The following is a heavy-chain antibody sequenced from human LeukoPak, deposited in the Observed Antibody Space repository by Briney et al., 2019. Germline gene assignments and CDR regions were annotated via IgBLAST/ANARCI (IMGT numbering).Heavy chain of an antibody. V-gene: IGHV3-48*01. CDR3: AKGGSPSHNWFNS. CDR2: ISRTSHTI. CDR1: GFTFSNYD. D-gene: IGHD2-15*01. J-gene: IGHJ5*01. Sequence: GGSLRLSCAASGFTFSNYDMIWVRQAPGKGLEWVSYISRTSHTIYYADSVKGRFTISRDNSRNALFLQMNSLRAEDTAVYYCAKGGSPSHNWFNSWGQGTLVTVSS.